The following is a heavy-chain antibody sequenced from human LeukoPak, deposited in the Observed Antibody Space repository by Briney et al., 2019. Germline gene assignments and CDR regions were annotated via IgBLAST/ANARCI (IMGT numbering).Heavy chain of an antibody. Sequence: SETLSLTCSVSGGSISSGSYYWGWIRQPPGKGLEWIGTIYYGGRAYYNPSLKSRVTMPVDTSKNQFSLKLSSVTAADTAIYYCARADQGGSTWTVAHYFDFWGQGTLVTVSS. J-gene: IGHJ4*02. V-gene: IGHV4-39*01. CDR2: IYYGGRA. D-gene: IGHD6-13*01. CDR1: GGSISSGSYY. CDR3: ARADQGGSTWTVAHYFDF.